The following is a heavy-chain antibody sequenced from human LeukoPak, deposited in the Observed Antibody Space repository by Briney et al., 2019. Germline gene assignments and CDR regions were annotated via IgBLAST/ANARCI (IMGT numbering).Heavy chain of an antibody. Sequence: PSETLSLTCAVYGGSFSGYYWSWIRQPPGKGLEWIGEINHSGGTNYNPSLKSRVTISVDTSKNQFSLKLSSVTAADTAVYYCARGDYYDSSGYPHWGQGTLVTVSS. V-gene: IGHV4-34*01. D-gene: IGHD3-22*01. J-gene: IGHJ4*02. CDR3: ARGDYYDSSGYPH. CDR1: GGSFSGYY. CDR2: INHSGGT.